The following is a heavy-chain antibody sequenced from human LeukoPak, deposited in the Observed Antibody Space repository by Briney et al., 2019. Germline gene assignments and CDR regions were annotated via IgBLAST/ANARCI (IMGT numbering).Heavy chain of an antibody. J-gene: IGHJ3*02. D-gene: IGHD6-19*01. CDR1: RSTFSSYE. CDR2: ISSSGSII. CDR3: ARDRVSSGWYAFDI. Sequence: GGSLGLPWAAPRSTFSSYELNGVGRAPGKGLDWLSHISSSGSIIYYADSVKGRFTVSRDNAKNSLYLQMNSLRAEDTAVYYCARDRVSSGWYAFDIWGQGTMVTVSS. V-gene: IGHV3-48*03.